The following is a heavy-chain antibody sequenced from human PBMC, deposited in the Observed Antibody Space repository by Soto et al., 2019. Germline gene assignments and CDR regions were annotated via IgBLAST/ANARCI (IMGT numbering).Heavy chain of an antibody. Sequence: QSVGSLRLSCAGSGFTFSSYEMNWVRQAPGRGLEWVSYISPSGSFMYFADSVKGRFSISRDNAKNSLYLEMNSLRAEDTAVYYCARDAPSDDFWSGYSYGTDVWGQGTTVTVSS. CDR1: GFTFSSYE. J-gene: IGHJ6*02. CDR2: ISPSGSFM. V-gene: IGHV3-48*03. D-gene: IGHD3-3*01. CDR3: ARDAPSDDFWSGYSYGTDV.